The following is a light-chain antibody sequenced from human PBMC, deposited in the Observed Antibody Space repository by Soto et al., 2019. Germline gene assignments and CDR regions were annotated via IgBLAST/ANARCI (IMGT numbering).Light chain of an antibody. Sequence: DIVMTQSPFSLPVTPGEPASISCRSSRSLLYSDGYNYLDWYLQKAGQSPRLLIYLGSSRASGVPDRFSGSGSGTDITVKISRVEAEDVGVYYCVHSRGVPVTCGQGTVLEI. CDR2: LGS. CDR1: RSLLYSDGYNY. J-gene: IGKJ5*01. CDR3: VHSRGVPVT. V-gene: IGKV2-28*01.